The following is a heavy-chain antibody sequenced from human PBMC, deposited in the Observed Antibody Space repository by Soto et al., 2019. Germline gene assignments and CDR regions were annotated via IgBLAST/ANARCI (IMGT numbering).Heavy chain of an antibody. Sequence: GESLKTSCKGSGYSFTSYWISWVRQMRGKGLQRIGRIAPSDSYTNYGPSVQGHVTISADKSISTAYLQWSSLKASDTAMYYCARLKARGYCTNGVCLGYYYYGMDVWGQGTTVTVSS. CDR2: IAPSDSYT. D-gene: IGHD2-8*01. V-gene: IGHV5-10-1*01. CDR3: ARLKARGYCTNGVCLGYYYYGMDV. J-gene: IGHJ6*02. CDR1: GYSFTSYW.